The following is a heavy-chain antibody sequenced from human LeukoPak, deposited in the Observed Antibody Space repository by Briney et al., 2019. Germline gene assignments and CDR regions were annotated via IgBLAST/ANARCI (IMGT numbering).Heavy chain of an antibody. Sequence: SETLSLTCTVSGGAISTYYWSWIRQPPGKGLEWIVYIYYSGSTYYNPSLKSRVTISVDTSKNQFSLKLTSVTAADTAVFYCARSQYSSSWAPFDYWGQGTLVTVSS. CDR3: ARSQYSSSWAPFDY. J-gene: IGHJ4*02. CDR2: IYYSGST. CDR1: GGAISTYY. V-gene: IGHV4-59*08. D-gene: IGHD6-13*01.